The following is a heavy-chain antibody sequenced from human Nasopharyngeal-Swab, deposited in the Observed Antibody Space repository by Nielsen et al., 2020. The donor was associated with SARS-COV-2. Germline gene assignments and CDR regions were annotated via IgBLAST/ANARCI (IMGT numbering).Heavy chain of an antibody. CDR2: INHSGST. CDR3: ARGPHHGGFDY. CDR1: GGSFSGYY. D-gene: IGHD3-16*01. Sequence: GSLRLSCAVYGGSFSGYYWSWIRQPPGKGLEWIGEINHSGSTNYNPSLKSRATISVDTSKNQFSLKLSSVTAADTAVYYCARGPHHGGFDYWGQGTLVTVSS. J-gene: IGHJ4*02. V-gene: IGHV4-34*01.